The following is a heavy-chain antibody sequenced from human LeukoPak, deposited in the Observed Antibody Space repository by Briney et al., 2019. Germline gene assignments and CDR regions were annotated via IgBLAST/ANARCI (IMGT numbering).Heavy chain of an antibody. D-gene: IGHD3-22*01. CDR1: GYTFTSYD. CDR2: MNPNSGNT. V-gene: IGHV1-8*03. Sequence: AASVKVSCKASGYTFTSYDINWVRQATGQGLEWMGWMNPNSGNTDYAQKFQGRFTITINTSISTAYMELSSLRSEDTAVYYCARGSEPHYYDSSTLDFWGQGTLVTVSS. CDR3: ARGSEPHYYDSSTLDF. J-gene: IGHJ4*02.